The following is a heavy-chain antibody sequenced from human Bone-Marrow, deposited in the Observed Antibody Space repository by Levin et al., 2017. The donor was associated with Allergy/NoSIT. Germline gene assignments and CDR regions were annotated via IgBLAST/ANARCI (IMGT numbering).Heavy chain of an antibody. Sequence: SCAASGFTFTNYAMSWVRQAPGKGLEWVSGISESDGRTFYADSVRGRFTISRDNSKNMLYLDMNSLRAEDTALYYCSSREYRSSSYYWGQGALVTVSS. CDR2: ISESDGRT. CDR1: GFTFTNYA. D-gene: IGHD6-6*01. V-gene: IGHV3-23*01. CDR3: SSREYRSSSYY. J-gene: IGHJ4*02.